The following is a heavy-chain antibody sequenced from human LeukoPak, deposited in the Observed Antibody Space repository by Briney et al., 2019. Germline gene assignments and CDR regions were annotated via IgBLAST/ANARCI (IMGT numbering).Heavy chain of an antibody. J-gene: IGHJ1*01. CDR3: AKDIAGIAASNGYFQH. CDR2: IYTSGST. Sequence: SETLSLTCTVSGGFISSGSYYWSWIRQPAGKGLEWIGRIYTSGSTNYNPSLKSRVTISVDTSKNQFSLKLSSVTAADTAVYYCAKDIAGIAASNGYFQHWGQGTLVTVSS. CDR1: GGFISSGSYY. D-gene: IGHD6-13*01. V-gene: IGHV4-61*02.